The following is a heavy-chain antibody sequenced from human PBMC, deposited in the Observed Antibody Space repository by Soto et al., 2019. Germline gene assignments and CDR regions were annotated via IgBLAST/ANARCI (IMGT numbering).Heavy chain of an antibody. J-gene: IGHJ2*01. Sequence: DVQLLESGGGLVQPGGSLRLSCAASGFTFRSYAMSWVRQAPGKGLEWVSGISGSGISTHYADSVKGRFTVSRDNSKNTLYLQMNSLRAADTAVYTCAKPPVGPDWYFDLWGRGTLVTVSS. CDR1: GFTFRSYA. CDR3: AKPPVGPDWYFDL. CDR2: ISGSGIST. V-gene: IGHV3-23*01.